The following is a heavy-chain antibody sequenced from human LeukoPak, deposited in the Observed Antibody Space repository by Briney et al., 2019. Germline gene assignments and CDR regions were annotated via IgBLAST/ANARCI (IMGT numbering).Heavy chain of an antibody. CDR2: ISAYNGNT. J-gene: IGHJ5*02. CDR1: GYSFTSYG. Sequence: GESLKISCKGSGYSFTSYGISWVRQAPGQGLEWMGWISAYNGNTNYAQKLQGRVTMTTDTSTSTAYMELRSLRSDDTAVYYCARDRSATSYYDILTGYYSDNWFDPWGQGTLVTVSS. CDR3: ARDRSATSYYDILTGYYSDNWFDP. D-gene: IGHD3-9*01. V-gene: IGHV1-18*01.